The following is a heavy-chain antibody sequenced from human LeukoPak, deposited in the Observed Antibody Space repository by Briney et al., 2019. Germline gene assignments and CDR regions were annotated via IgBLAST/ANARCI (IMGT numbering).Heavy chain of an antibody. D-gene: IGHD2-21*01. CDR3: ARGGGGYPPYL. CDR1: GGSISSYY. V-gene: IGHV4-59*01. Sequence: SETLSLTCTVSGGSISSYYWSWIRQPPGKGLEWIGYIYYSGSTNFNPSLKSRVTISVDTSKNQFSLKLSSVTAADTAVYYCARGGGGYPPYLWGQGTLVTVSS. J-gene: IGHJ5*02. CDR2: IYYSGST.